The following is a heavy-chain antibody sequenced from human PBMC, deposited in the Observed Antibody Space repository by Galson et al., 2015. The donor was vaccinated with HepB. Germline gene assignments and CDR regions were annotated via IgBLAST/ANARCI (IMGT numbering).Heavy chain of an antibody. J-gene: IGHJ6*02. CDR1: GFNFTNYW. D-gene: IGHD6-13*01. V-gene: IGHV5-10-1*01. Sequence: QSGAEVKKPGESLRISCTGSGFNFTNYWISWVRQMPGKGLEWMGRIDPSDSYTNYSPSFQGHLTVSADKSIRTAYLQWSSLKASDTAIYYCARRAVSQQLVDYHYFGMDIWGQGTTVTVSS. CDR3: ARRAVSQQLVDYHYFGMDI. CDR2: IDPSDSYT.